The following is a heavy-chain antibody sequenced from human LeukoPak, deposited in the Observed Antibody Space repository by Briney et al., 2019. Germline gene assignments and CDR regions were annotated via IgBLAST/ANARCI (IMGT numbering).Heavy chain of an antibody. D-gene: IGHD3-10*01. V-gene: IGHV1-2*02. CDR2: INPNSGGT. J-gene: IGHJ4*02. CDR1: GYTFTGYY. Sequence: ASVKVSCKASGYTFTGYYMHWVRQAPGQGLEWMGWINPNSGGTNYAQKFQGRVTMTRDTSISTAYMELSRLRSDDTAVYYCARGELLWFGELLGNFDYWGQGTLVTVSS. CDR3: ARGELLWFGELLGNFDY.